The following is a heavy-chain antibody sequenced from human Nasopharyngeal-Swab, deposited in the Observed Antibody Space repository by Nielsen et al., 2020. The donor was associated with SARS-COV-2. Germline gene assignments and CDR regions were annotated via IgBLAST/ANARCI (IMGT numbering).Heavy chain of an antibody. V-gene: IGHV3-30-3*01. CDR1: GFTFSSYA. CDR2: ISYDGSNK. D-gene: IGHD2-21*02. CDR3: ARGGLLELGFYWYFDL. Sequence: GESLKISCAASGFTFSSYAMHWVRQAPGKGLEWVAVISYDGSNKYYAVSVKGRFTISRDNSKNTLYLQMNSLRAEDTAVYYCARGGLLELGFYWYFDLWGRGTLVTVSS. J-gene: IGHJ2*01.